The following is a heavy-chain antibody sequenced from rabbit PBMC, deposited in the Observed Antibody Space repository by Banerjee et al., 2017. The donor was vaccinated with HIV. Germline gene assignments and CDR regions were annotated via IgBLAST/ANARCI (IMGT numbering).Heavy chain of an antibody. J-gene: IGHJ4*01. CDR3: ARNYYYDGDGGYGYANQFKL. CDR1: GFDFSRNA. Sequence: QEQLVESGGGLVQPEGSLTLTCKASGFDFSRNAMCWVRQAPGKGLEWIASIDSAGVSTYYASWAKGRFTISKTSSTTVTLQMTSLTAADTATYFCARNYYYDGDGGYGYANQFKLWGPGPSSPS. V-gene: IGHV1S45*01. D-gene: IGHD6-1*01. CDR2: IDSAGVST.